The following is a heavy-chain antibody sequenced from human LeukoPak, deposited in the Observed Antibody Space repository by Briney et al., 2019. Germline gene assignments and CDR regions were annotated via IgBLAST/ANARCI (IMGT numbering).Heavy chain of an antibody. Sequence: GGSLRLSCAASGFSFSGFAMSWVRQAPGKGLEWVSAISGNGGSTYYADSVKGRFTISRDNSKNTLYLQMNSLRAEDTAVYYCAKGGYYYGSGTTSEPYYFDYWGQGTLVTVSS. D-gene: IGHD3-10*01. CDR1: GFSFSGFA. V-gene: IGHV3-23*01. CDR2: ISGNGGST. J-gene: IGHJ4*02. CDR3: AKGGYYYGSGTTSEPYYFDY.